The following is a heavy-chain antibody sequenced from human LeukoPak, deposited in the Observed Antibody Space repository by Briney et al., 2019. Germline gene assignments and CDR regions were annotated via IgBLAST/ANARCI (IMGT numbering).Heavy chain of an antibody. CDR2: IGVGGSWFSQ. D-gene: IGHD3-3*01. CDR1: GFTFRHYA. J-gene: IGHJ4*02. V-gene: IGHV3-21*04. CDR3: AKANSITIFGVVSPVDY. Sequence: GGSLRLSCTASGFTFRHYAMNWVRHAPGKGLEWVSYIGVGGSWFSQYYGDSVKGRFTISRDAAKNSVYLQMNSLRVEDTAVYYCAKANSITIFGVVSPVDYWGQGTLVTVSS.